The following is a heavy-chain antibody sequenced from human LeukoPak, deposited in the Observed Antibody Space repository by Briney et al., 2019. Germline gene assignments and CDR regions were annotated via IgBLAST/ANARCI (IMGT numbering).Heavy chain of an antibody. CDR1: GFTFSSYA. J-gene: IGHJ5*02. CDR3: ARLVCSTIPCYGKFYFDP. Sequence: GGSLRLSCAASGFTFSSYAMEWVRQAPGKGLEWVSSITGSSDSIYYADSVKGRFTISRDNAKNSVYLQMNSLRAEDTAVYYCARLVCSTIPCYGKFYFDPWGQGTLVPVSS. D-gene: IGHD2-2*01. V-gene: IGHV3-21*01. CDR2: ITGSSDSI.